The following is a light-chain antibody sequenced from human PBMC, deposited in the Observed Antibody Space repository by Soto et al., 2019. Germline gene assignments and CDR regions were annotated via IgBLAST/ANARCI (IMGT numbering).Light chain of an antibody. J-gene: IGLJ1*01. CDR1: TSNIGAPYD. V-gene: IGLV1-40*01. CDR3: QSYDISLHNYV. CDR2: GDN. Sequence: QSALTQPPSVSGAPGQRVSISCTGSTSNIGAPYDVHWYQHLPGTAPKLLIYGDNNRPSGVPDRFSGSKSGTSASLAITRLQVEDEADYYCQSYDISLHNYVFGTGTKVTVL.